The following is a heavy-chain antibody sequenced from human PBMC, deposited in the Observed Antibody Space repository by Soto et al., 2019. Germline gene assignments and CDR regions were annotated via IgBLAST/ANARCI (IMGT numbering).Heavy chain of an antibody. CDR2: IRDRAYNYAT. Sequence: EVLLVESGGGVVQPGGSLKLSCVAYGFVFKDSSIHWVRQASGKGLEWVGRIRDRAYNYATAYTASVKGRFTISRDDSTNTAYLQMNSLRTEDTAIYYCTRLISAAQDYWGQGTLVTVSS. D-gene: IGHD3-10*01. V-gene: IGHV3-73*01. J-gene: IGHJ4*02. CDR1: GFVFKDSS. CDR3: TRLISAAQDY.